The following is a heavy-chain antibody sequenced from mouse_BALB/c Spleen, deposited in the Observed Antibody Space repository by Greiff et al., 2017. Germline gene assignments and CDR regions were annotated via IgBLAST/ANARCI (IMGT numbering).Heavy chain of an antibody. CDR1: GFNIKDYY. V-gene: IGHV14-4*02. Sequence: VHVKQSGAELVRSGASVKLSCTASGFNIKDYYMHWVKQRPEQGLEWIGWIDPENGDTEYAPKFQGKATMTADTSSNTAYLQLSSLTSEDTAVYYCNAGVENRYDDYWGQGTTLTVSS. CDR3: NAGVENRYDDY. J-gene: IGHJ2*01. CDR2: IDPENGDT. D-gene: IGHD2-14*01.